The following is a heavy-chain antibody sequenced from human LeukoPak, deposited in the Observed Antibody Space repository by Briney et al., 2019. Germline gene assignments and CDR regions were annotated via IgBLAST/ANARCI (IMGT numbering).Heavy chain of an antibody. D-gene: IGHD3-3*01. Sequence: PGGSLRLSCAASGFTFSSYSMNWVRQAPGKGLEWVSSINSSSSYIYYADSVKGRFTISRDNAKNSLYLQMNSLRAEDTAVYYCARGLDYDFWSGFHHNWFDPWGQGTLVTVSS. CDR2: INSSSSYI. CDR3: ARGLDYDFWSGFHHNWFDP. V-gene: IGHV3-21*01. J-gene: IGHJ5*02. CDR1: GFTFSSYS.